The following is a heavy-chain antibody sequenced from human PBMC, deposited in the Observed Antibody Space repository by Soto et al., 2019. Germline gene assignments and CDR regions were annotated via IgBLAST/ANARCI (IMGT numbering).Heavy chain of an antibody. CDR2: IYYSGST. Sequence: SETLSLTCTVSGGSISSGDYYWSGIRQPPGKGLEWIGYIYYSGSTYYNPSLKSRVTISVDTSKNQFSLKLSSVTAADTAVYYCARGHTVVTRVWFDPWGQGTLVTVSS. V-gene: IGHV4-30-4*01. D-gene: IGHD2-15*01. CDR3: ARGHTVVTRVWFDP. J-gene: IGHJ5*02. CDR1: GGSISSGDYY.